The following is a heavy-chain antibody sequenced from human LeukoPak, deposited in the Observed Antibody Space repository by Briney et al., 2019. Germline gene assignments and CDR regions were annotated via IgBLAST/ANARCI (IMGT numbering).Heavy chain of an antibody. CDR1: ASTFTGSY. CDR3: ARDSVVVVLVAIPQYFQL. Sequence: GASVKVSFSASASTFTGSYNDWMRDAPGQGLEWMGWINPNSGGTNYAQKSQGRVTMTRDTSISAAYMELSRLRSDDTAVYYCARDSVVVVLVAIPQYFQLGGGSTVVSVSS. D-gene: IGHD2-2*01. J-gene: IGHJ1*01. V-gene: IGHV1-2*02. CDR2: INPNSGGT.